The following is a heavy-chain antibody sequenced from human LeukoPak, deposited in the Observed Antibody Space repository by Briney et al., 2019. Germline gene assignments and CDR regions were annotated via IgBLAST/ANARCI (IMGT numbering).Heavy chain of an antibody. CDR2: ISSSSSTI. CDR3: ARDLGRYCSGGSCLQY. V-gene: IGHV3-48*01. CDR1: GFTFSSYS. D-gene: IGHD2-15*01. Sequence: GGSLRLSCAASGFTFSSYSMNWVRQAPGKGLEWVSYISSSSSTIYYADSVKGRFTISRDNAKNSLYLQMSSLRAEDTAVYYCARDLGRYCSGGSCLQYWGQGTLVTVSS. J-gene: IGHJ4*02.